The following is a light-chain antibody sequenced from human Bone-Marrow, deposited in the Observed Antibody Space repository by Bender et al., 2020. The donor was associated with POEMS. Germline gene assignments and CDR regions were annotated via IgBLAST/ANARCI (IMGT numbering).Light chain of an antibody. CDR2: GTN. CDR1: SSNIGADYD. V-gene: IGLV1-40*01. J-gene: IGLJ2*01. CDR3: CSFAGSYSVI. Sequence: QSVLTQPPSVSGAPGQRVTFSCTGSSSNIGADYDVHWYQQVPGTAPKLLIYGTNNRPSGVPDRFSGSRSGTSASLAISGLQADDEADYFCCSFAGSYSVIFGGGTTLTVL.